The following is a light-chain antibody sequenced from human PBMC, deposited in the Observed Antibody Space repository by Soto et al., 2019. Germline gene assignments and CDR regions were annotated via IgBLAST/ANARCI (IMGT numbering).Light chain of an antibody. CDR1: QSVSSSY. CDR2: GAS. Sequence: EIVLTQSPGTLSLSPGERATLSCRASQSVSSSYLAWYQQKPGQAPRLLIYGASSRATGIPDWFSGSGSGTDFTLTISRLEPEEFAVYYCQQYGSSPETFSGGTKVEIK. CDR3: QQYGSSPET. V-gene: IGKV3-20*01. J-gene: IGKJ4*01.